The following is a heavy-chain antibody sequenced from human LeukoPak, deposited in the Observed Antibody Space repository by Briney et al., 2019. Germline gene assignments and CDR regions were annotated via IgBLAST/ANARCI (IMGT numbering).Heavy chain of an antibody. CDR1: GYTFTSYG. V-gene: IGHV1-18*01. Sequence: GASLKLFCKASGYTFTSYGISWVRQAPGKGLEWMGWVSTYNGYTYYAQNSRGRVNMTTALYTSTAYMEVRSMRSDDTAVSSCAGYVAGRRYFDYWGRGTLVTISS. CDR3: AGYVAGRRYFDY. CDR2: VSTYNGYT. D-gene: IGHD6-13*01. J-gene: IGHJ4*02.